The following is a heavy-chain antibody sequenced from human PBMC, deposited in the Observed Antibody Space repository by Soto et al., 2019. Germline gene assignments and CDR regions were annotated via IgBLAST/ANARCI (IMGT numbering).Heavy chain of an antibody. CDR1: AFTFSSHH. CDR3: ARDGGIAARHYYGMDV. J-gene: IGHJ6*02. Sequence: DVVLVASGGGLVQPVGSLRLSCAASAFTFSSHHMVWVRQAPGKGLEWVGRSRKKADNYATEYAAYVEGIFTISRHDSMKSLYLQMNRLTTEVTVVYYCARDGGIAARHYYGMDVWGQGISVIVSS. V-gene: IGHV3-72*01. D-gene: IGHD6-6*01. CDR2: SRKKADNYAT.